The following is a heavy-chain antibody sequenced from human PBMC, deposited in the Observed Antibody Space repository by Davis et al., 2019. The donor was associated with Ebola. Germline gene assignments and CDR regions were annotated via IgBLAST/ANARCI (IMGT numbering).Heavy chain of an antibody. V-gene: IGHV1-8*01. CDR2: MNPNSGNT. D-gene: IGHD3-3*01. Sequence: ASVKVSCKASGYTFTSYDINWVRQATGQGLEWMGWMNPNSGNTGYAQKFQGRVTMTRNTSISTAYMELSSLRSDDTAVYYCAIDTEVVIIDYGMDVWGQGTTVTVSS. J-gene: IGHJ6*02. CDR1: GYTFTSYD. CDR3: AIDTEVVIIDYGMDV.